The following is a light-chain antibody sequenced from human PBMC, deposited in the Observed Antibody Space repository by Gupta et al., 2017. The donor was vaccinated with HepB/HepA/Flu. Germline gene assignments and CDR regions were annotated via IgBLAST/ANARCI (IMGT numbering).Light chain of an antibody. J-gene: IGLJ2*01. CDR2: AND. CDR3: QSYDNNLSGSV. Sequence: QSVLTQAPSVSGAPGQRVTISCTGSSSNIGADYDVHWYQHLPGTAPTLLIYANDIRPSGIPDRFSGSKSGTSASLAITGLQPEDEADYYCQSYDNNLSGSVFGGGTKVTVL. CDR1: SSNIGADYD. V-gene: IGLV1-40*01.